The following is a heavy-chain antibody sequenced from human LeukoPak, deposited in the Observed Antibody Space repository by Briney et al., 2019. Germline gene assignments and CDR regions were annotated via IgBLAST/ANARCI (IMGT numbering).Heavy chain of an antibody. CDR1: GFIFSSYE. V-gene: IGHV3-48*03. CDR2: ISSSGSTM. Sequence: GGSLRLSCAASGFIFSSYEMNWVRQAPGKGLEWVSYISSSGSTMYYADSVKGRFSISRDNAKNSVYLQMNSLRAEDTAVYYCARGHLGSWYDYFDYWGQGTLVTVSS. D-gene: IGHD6-13*01. J-gene: IGHJ4*02. CDR3: ARGHLGSWYDYFDY.